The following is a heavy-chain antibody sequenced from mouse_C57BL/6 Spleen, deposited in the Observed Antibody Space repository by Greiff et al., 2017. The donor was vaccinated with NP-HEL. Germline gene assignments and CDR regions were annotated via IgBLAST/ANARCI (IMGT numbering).Heavy chain of an antibody. Sequence: QVQLQQSGPELVKPGASVKISCKASGYAFSSSWMNWVKQRPGKGLEWIGRIYPGDGDTNYNGKFKGKATLTADKSSSTAYMQLSSLTSEDSAVYFCATEFYYDPYYFDYWGQGTTLTVSS. CDR3: ATEFYYDPYYFDY. CDR1: GYAFSSSW. CDR2: IYPGDGDT. V-gene: IGHV1-82*01. J-gene: IGHJ2*01. D-gene: IGHD2-4*01.